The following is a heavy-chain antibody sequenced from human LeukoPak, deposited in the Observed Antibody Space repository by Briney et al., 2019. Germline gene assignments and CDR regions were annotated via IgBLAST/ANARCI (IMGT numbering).Heavy chain of an antibody. CDR3: ALLGGDPGWFDP. D-gene: IGHD1-26*01. CDR1: GFTFSSYG. CDR2: ISYDGSNK. V-gene: IGHV3-30*03. J-gene: IGHJ5*02. Sequence: GGSLRLSCAASGFTFSSYGMHWVRQAPGKGLEWVAVISYDGSNKYYADSVKGRFTISRDNSKNTLYPQMNSLRAEDTAVYYCALLGGDPGWFDPWGQGTLVTVSS.